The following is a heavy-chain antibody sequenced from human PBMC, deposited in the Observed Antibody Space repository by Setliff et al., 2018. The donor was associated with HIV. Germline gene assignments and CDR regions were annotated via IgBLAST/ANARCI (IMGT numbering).Heavy chain of an antibody. D-gene: IGHD2-8*01. CDR2: ISWNSGSK. Sequence: PGGSLRLSCAASGFTFDDHAMHWVRQSPGKGLEWVSGISWNSGSKDYADSVKGRLTISRDNDKKSLYRQMNSLRGEDTALYYCASSVLGALYFDFWGQGTLVTVSS. V-gene: IGHV3-9*01. J-gene: IGHJ4*02. CDR3: ASSVLGALYFDF. CDR1: GFTFDDHA.